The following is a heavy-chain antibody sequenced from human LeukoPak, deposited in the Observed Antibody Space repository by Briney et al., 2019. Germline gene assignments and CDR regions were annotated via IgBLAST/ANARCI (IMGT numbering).Heavy chain of an antibody. CDR1: GFTFITYT. V-gene: IGHV3-23*01. D-gene: IGHD6-13*01. J-gene: IGHJ4*02. Sequence: GGSLRLSCAASGFTFITYTMNWVRQAPGKGLEWISAISGSGGSTYYADSVKGRFTIPRDNSKKTLYLQMNSLRNEDTAVYYCVKGGSSWSLGSDYWGQGTLVTVSS. CDR3: VKGGSSWSLGSDY. CDR2: ISGSGGST.